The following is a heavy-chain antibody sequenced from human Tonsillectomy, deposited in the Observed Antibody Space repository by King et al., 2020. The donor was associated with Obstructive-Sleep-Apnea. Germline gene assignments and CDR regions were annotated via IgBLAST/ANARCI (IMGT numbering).Heavy chain of an antibody. D-gene: IGHD5-12*01. Sequence: VQLVESGGGLVKPGGSLRLSCAASGFTFSSYSMNWVRQAPGKGLEWVSSISSSSSYIYYADSVKGRFTISRDNAKNSLYLQMNSLRAEDTAVYYCARVEKGYSGYDFDYWGQGTLVTVSS. J-gene: IGHJ4*02. CDR3: ARVEKGYSGYDFDY. CDR1: GFTFSSYS. CDR2: ISSSSSYI. V-gene: IGHV3-21*01.